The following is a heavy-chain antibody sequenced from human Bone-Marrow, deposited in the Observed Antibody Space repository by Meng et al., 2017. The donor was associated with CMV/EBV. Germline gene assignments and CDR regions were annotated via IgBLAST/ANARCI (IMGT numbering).Heavy chain of an antibody. V-gene: IGHV4-34*01. CDR1: GTSFSDYS. D-gene: IGHD2-21*01. Sequence: SETLSLTCAVYGTSFSDYSWTWIRHSPRKGLEWIGQINHRGSTNFNPSLMGRVTMSVDSSKEQFSLRLTSLTAADTAVYYCAGEIDIWGQGTAVTVSS. CDR2: INHRGST. J-gene: IGHJ4*02. CDR3: AGEIDI.